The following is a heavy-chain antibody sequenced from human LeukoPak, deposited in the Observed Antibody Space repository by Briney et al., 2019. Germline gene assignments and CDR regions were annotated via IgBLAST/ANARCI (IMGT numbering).Heavy chain of an antibody. Sequence: NTSETLSLTCTVSGVSISSYYWTWIRQSAGKGLEWIGRIYTSGSTYYNPSLKSRVSMSVDTSKNQFSLKLSSVTAADTAVYYCARVGGQTYYYGSGRLFDYWGQGTLVTVSS. V-gene: IGHV4-4*07. D-gene: IGHD3-10*01. CDR2: IYTSGST. CDR3: ARVGGQTYYYGSGRLFDY. J-gene: IGHJ4*02. CDR1: GVSISSYY.